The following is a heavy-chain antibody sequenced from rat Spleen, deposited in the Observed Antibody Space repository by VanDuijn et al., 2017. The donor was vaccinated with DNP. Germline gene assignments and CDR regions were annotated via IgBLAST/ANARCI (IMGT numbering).Heavy chain of an antibody. Sequence: EVQLVESGGGLVQPGRSLKLSCAASGFTFSDYYMAWVRQAPTKGLEWVAYLTYDGGSTYYRDSVKGRFTISRDNARSTLYLQMNSLRSEDMATYYCARPLTTGIFDYWGQGVMVSVSS. D-gene: IGHD1-11*01. CDR1: GFTFSDYY. CDR2: LTYDGGST. V-gene: IGHV5-22*01. CDR3: ARPLTTGIFDY. J-gene: IGHJ2*01.